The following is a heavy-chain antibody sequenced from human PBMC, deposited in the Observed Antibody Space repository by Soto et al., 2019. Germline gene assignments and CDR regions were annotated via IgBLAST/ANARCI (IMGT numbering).Heavy chain of an antibody. D-gene: IGHD6-6*01. CDR1: GFTFSTYA. V-gene: IGHV3-23*01. Sequence: EVQLLESGGGLVQPGGSLRLSCAASGFTFSTYAMSWVRQAPGKGLEWVAGIDDSGVSTYYADSVKGRLTISRDNSKNTLYLLMGSLRAEDTAVYYCVKGQSSSWSQTGGMDVWGQGTTVTVSS. CDR2: IDDSGVST. J-gene: IGHJ6*02. CDR3: VKGQSSSWSQTGGMDV.